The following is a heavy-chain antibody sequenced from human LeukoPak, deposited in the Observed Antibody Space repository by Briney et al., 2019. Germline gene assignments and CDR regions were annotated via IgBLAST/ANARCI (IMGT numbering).Heavy chain of an antibody. J-gene: IGHJ4*02. D-gene: IGHD3-22*01. V-gene: IGHV4-59*01. CDR2: IYYSGST. CDR1: GGSISSYY. Sequence: SETLSLTCTVSGGSISSYYWSWIRQPPGKGLEWIGYIYYSGSTNYNPSLKSRVTISVDTSKNQFSLKLSSVTAADTAVYYCARELYPGYYYDSSGYLEGGYFDYWDQGTLVTASS. CDR3: ARELYPGYYYDSSGYLEGGYFDY.